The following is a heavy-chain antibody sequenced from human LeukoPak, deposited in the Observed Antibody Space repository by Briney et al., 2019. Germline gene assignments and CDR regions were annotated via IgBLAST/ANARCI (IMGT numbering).Heavy chain of an antibody. CDR1: AYTLTELS. Sequence: GASVKVSCKVYAYTLTELSMHCVRQGPGKGLEWMGGFDPEDGETIYAQKFQGRVTMTEDTSTDTAYMELSSLRSEDTAVYYCATIVSVGATHYFDYWGQGTLVTVSS. J-gene: IGHJ4*02. V-gene: IGHV1-24*01. CDR3: ATIVSVGATHYFDY. CDR2: FDPEDGET. D-gene: IGHD1-26*01.